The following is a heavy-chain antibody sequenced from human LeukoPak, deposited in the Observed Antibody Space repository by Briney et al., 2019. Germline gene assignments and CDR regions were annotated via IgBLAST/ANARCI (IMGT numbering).Heavy chain of an antibody. Sequence: SETLSLTCTVSGGSISSGSYYRSWIRQPAGKGLEWVGRIYTSGSTNYNPSLKSRVTISVDTSKNQFSLKLSSVTAADTAVYYCARAPSWYDIWDAFDIWGQGTMVTVSS. V-gene: IGHV4-61*02. J-gene: IGHJ3*02. CDR1: GGSISSGSYY. CDR3: ARAPSWYDIWDAFDI. D-gene: IGHD3-9*01. CDR2: IYTSGST.